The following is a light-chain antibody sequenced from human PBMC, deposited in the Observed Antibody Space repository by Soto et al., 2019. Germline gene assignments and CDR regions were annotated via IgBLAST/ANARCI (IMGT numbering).Light chain of an antibody. CDR1: QSLLHSSGYNY. CDR3: MQPLQTPWT. Sequence: DIVMTQSPLSLPVTPGEPASISCRSSQSLLHSSGYNYLDWYLQKPGQSPQLLIYLGSNRASGVPDRFSGSGSGTDFTLKISRVEADDVGVYYCMQPLQTPWTFGQGTKVEIK. J-gene: IGKJ1*01. V-gene: IGKV2-28*01. CDR2: LGS.